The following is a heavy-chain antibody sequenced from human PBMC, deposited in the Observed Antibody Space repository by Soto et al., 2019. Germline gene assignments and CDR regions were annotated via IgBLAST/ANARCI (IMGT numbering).Heavy chain of an antibody. D-gene: IGHD2-2*02. CDR1: GGSISSYY. V-gene: IGHV4-59*01. J-gene: IGHJ6*01. Sequence: SQTLSLTCTVSGGSISSYYWSWIRQPPGKGLEWIGYIYYSGITNYNPSLKSRVTISVDTSKNQFSLKLSSVAAADTVVYYCASYMSNYYYGMDVWGQGTTVTVSS. CDR2: IYYSGIT. CDR3: ASYMSNYYYGMDV.